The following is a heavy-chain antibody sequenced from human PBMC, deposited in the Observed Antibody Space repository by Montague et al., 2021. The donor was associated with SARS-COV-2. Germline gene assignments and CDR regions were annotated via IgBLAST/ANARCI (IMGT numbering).Heavy chain of an antibody. Sequence: SLRLSCAASGFTFGTYAMTWVRQAPGKGLEWVSTITSSGGKTYYADSVKGRFTISRDNSKNTLYLQISSLRVDDTAVYYCAKDPLLYGDFWSGYYFDYWGQGTLVTASS. CDR3: AKDPLLYGDFWSGYYFDY. J-gene: IGHJ4*02. V-gene: IGHV3-23*01. CDR2: ITSSGGKT. CDR1: GFTFGTYA. D-gene: IGHD3-3*01.